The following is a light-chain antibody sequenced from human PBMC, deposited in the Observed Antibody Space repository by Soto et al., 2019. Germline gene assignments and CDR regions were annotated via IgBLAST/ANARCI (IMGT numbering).Light chain of an antibody. CDR1: QSVSSSY. Sequence: MSQSPATLSVSPGERATLSCRASQSVSSSYLAWYQQKPGQAPRLLIYGASSRATGIPDRFSGSGSGTDFTLTISRLEPEDFAVYYCQQYGSPFGQGTKVDIK. J-gene: IGKJ1*01. CDR2: GAS. CDR3: QQYGSP. V-gene: IGKV3-20*01.